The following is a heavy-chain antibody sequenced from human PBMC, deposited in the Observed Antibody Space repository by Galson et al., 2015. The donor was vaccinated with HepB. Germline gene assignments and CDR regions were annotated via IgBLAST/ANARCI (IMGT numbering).Heavy chain of an antibody. CDR3: ARPYPYYYDSSPRGPFDY. V-gene: IGHV4-39*01. CDR2: IYYSGST. D-gene: IGHD3-22*01. CDR1: GGSISSSSYY. J-gene: IGHJ4*02. Sequence: SETLSLTCTVSGGSISSSSYYWGWIRQPPGKGLEWIGSIYYSGSTYYNPSLKSRVTISVDTSKNQFSLKLSSVTAADTAVYYCARPYPYYYDSSPRGPFDYWGRGTLVTVSS.